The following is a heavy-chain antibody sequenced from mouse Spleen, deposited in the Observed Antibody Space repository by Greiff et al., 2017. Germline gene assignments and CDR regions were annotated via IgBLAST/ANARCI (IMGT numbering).Heavy chain of an antibody. D-gene: IGHD3-2*01. Sequence: EVQGVESGGGLVQPKGSLKLSCAASGFSFNTYAMNWVRQAPGKGLEWVARIRSKSNNYATYYADSVKDRFTISRDDSESMLYLQMNNLKTEDTAMYYCVRDSSGYVRFAYWGQGTLVTVSA. CDR3: VRDSSGYVRFAY. CDR1: GFSFNTYA. CDR2: IRSKSNNYAT. J-gene: IGHJ3*01. V-gene: IGHV10-1*01.